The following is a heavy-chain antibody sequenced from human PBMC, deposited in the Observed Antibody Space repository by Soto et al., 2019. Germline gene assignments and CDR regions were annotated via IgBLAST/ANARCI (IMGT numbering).Heavy chain of an antibody. CDR3: ASADCSGGSCWAFDI. CDR1: GFTFSSYA. V-gene: IGHV3-23*01. Sequence: GGSLRLSCAASGFTFSSYAMSWVRQAPGKGLEWVSAISGSGGSTYYADSVKGRFTISRDNSKNMLYLQMNSLRAEDTAVYYCASADCSGGSCWAFDIWGQGTMVTVSS. J-gene: IGHJ3*02. D-gene: IGHD2-15*01. CDR2: ISGSGGST.